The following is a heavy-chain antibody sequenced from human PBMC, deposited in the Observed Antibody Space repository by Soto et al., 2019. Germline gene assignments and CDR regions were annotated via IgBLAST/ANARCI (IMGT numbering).Heavy chain of an antibody. Sequence: EVQGLESGGGLVQPGGSLRLSCEGSEFTVSGHAMTWIRQAPGKGPEWVSTITADGGTYYADSVKGRFAMSRDTSENTLYLQMNSVGAEDTAAYYCAPHVSCSGGSCQYDAFAIRGQGTMVTVSS. J-gene: IGHJ3*02. CDR1: EFTVSGHA. CDR2: ITADGGT. CDR3: APHVSCSGGSCQYDAFAI. V-gene: IGHV3-23*01. D-gene: IGHD2-15*01.